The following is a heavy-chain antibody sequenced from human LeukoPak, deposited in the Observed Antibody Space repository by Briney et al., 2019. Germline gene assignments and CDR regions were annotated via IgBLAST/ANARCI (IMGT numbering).Heavy chain of an antibody. CDR3: ARGRGGSYHY. J-gene: IGHJ4*02. Sequence: PGGSLRLSCAASGFTFSNDWMHWVRQAPVKGLVWVSRINTDGSTTTYADSVKGRFTTSRDNAKNTLYLQMNSLRVEDTAVYYCARGRGGSYHYWGQGTLVTVSS. D-gene: IGHD1-26*01. CDR1: GFTFSNDW. CDR2: INTDGSTT. V-gene: IGHV3-74*01.